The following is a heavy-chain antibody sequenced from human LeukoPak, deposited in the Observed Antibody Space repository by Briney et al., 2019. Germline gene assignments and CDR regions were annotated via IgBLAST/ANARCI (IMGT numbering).Heavy chain of an antibody. J-gene: IGHJ6*02. CDR2: IYYSGST. Sequence: SETLSLTCTVSGGSITSYNWSWIRQPPGKGLEWIGYIYYSGSTNYNPSLKRRVTISVDTSKNKFCFTLSSVTAADTAVYYCAREAALAAASYYYGMDVWGQGTTVTVSS. CDR1: GGSITSYN. CDR3: AREAALAAASYYYGMDV. D-gene: IGHD6-13*01. V-gene: IGHV4-59*01.